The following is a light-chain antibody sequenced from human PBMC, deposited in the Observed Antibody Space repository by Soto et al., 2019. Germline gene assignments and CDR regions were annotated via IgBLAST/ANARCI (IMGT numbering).Light chain of an antibody. CDR1: SSDIGGYNY. CDR3: SSYTLRSPVV. CDR2: DVS. Sequence: QSALPLPASVSEPPGQSLSISCPGTSSDIGGYNYGSWYLQYPGQVPQLFIYDVSSRPSRISNRFSGAKAGNTASLTISGLQPEDEAVYYFSSYTLRSPVVFGGGTKLTV. V-gene: IGLV2-14*01. J-gene: IGLJ3*02.